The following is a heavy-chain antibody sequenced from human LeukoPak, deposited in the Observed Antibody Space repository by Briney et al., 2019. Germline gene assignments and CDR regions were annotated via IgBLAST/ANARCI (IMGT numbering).Heavy chain of an antibody. J-gene: IGHJ4*02. V-gene: IGHV1-18*01. CDR2: ISVYNGNT. D-gene: IGHD2-2*01. CDR3: ARGYCSSATCRHFDY. Sequence: EASVKVSCMASGYAFTNYAISWVRQAPGQGLEWMGWISVYNGNTNYAQKLQGRVTMTADTSTTTAYMELRSLRSDDTAVYYCARGYCSSATCRHFDYWGQGALVTVSS. CDR1: GYAFTNYA.